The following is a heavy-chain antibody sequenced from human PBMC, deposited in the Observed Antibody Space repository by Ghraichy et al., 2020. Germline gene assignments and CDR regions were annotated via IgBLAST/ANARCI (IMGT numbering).Heavy chain of an antibody. Sequence: SETLSLTCVVSGDSISGSRHYWGWIRQPPGQGLEWVGTRFYSGRTYSNPSLQSRVSISVDRSKNHFSLQLTSVTAADTAVYFCARLVGVTIPPRGSQRGVVVVVPATPDFWGQGILVTVSS. D-gene: IGHD2-8*02. CDR3: ARLVGVTIPPRGSQRGVVVVVPATPDF. J-gene: IGHJ4*02. CDR1: GDSISGSRHY. CDR2: RFYSGRT. V-gene: IGHV4-39*02.